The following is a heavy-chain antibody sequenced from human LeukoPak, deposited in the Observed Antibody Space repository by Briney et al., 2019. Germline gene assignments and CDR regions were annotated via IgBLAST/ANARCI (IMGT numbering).Heavy chain of an antibody. CDR1: GGTFSSYA. CDR3: ARVGIPAAVWFDP. CDR2: IIPIFGTA. J-gene: IGHJ5*02. D-gene: IGHD6-13*01. Sequence: SVKVSCKASGGTFSSYAISWVRQAPGQGLEWMGGIIPIFGTANYAQKFQGRVTITADKSTSTAYMELSSLRSEDTAVYYCARVGIPAAVWFDPWGQGTLVTVSS. V-gene: IGHV1-69*06.